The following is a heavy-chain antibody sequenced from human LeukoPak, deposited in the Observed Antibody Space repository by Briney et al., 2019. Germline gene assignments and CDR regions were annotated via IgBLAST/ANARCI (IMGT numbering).Heavy chain of an antibody. CDR1: GGTFSSYT. CDR2: IIPILGIA. D-gene: IGHD2-8*01. CDR3: ARTGYCTNGVCYAHYYYYYMDV. V-gene: IGHV1-69*02. Sequence: SVKVSCKASGGTFSSYTISWVRQAPGQGLEWMGRIIPILGIANYAQKFQGRVTITADKSTSTAYMELSSLRSEDTAVYYCARTGYCTNGVCYAHYYYYYMDVWGKGTTVTVS. J-gene: IGHJ6*03.